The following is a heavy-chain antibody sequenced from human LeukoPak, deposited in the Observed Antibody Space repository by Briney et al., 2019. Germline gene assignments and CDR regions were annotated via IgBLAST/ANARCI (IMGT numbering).Heavy chain of an antibody. CDR2: INHSGST. J-gene: IGHJ4*02. CDR3: ARVGDDFGDLDY. D-gene: IGHD4-17*01. CDR1: GGSISSSSYY. Sequence: SETLSLTCTVSGGSISSSSYYWGWIRQPPGKGLEWIGEINHSGSTNTNPSLKSRVTTSVDTAKNQFSLNLSSVTAADTAVYYCARVGDDFGDLDYWGQGILVTVSS. V-gene: IGHV4-39*07.